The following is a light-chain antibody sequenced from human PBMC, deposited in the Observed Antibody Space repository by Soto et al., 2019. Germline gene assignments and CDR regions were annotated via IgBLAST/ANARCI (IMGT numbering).Light chain of an antibody. Sequence: QSVLTQPPSVSGAPGQTVTISCTGSSSNLGPGYDVHWYQQVPGTAPKLVLYGNTNRPSGVPDRFSGSKSGSSASLAITGLPAEDEADYYCQSYDSGLTGSVFGTGTKLTVL. V-gene: IGLV1-40*01. CDR1: SSNLGPGYD. CDR2: GNT. J-gene: IGLJ1*01. CDR3: QSYDSGLTGSV.